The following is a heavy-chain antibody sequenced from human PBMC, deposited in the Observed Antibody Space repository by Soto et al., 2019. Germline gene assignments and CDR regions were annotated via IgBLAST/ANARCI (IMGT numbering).Heavy chain of an antibody. CDR1: GGSISSSNW. D-gene: IGHD4-17*01. CDR3: AREDAYGDNSFYYYYSGMDV. Sequence: SETLSLTCAVSGGSISSSNWWSWVRQPPGKGMEWIGEIYHSGSTNYNPSLKSRVTISVDKSKNQFSLKLSSVTAADTAVYYCAREDAYGDNSFYYYYSGMDVWGQGTTVTVSS. CDR2: IYHSGST. V-gene: IGHV4-4*02. J-gene: IGHJ6*02.